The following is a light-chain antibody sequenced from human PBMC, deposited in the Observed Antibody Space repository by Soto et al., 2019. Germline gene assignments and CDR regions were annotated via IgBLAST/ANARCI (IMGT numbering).Light chain of an antibody. CDR2: DVS. Sequence: QSALTQPRSVSGSPGQSVTISCTGTSSVVGGYNYVSWYQQHPGKAPKLMIYDVSKRPSGVPDRFSGSKSGNTASLTISGLQAEDEADYYCCSYAGSYTYVFGTGIKGTVL. CDR3: CSYAGSYTYV. V-gene: IGLV2-11*01. J-gene: IGLJ1*01. CDR1: SSVVGGYNY.